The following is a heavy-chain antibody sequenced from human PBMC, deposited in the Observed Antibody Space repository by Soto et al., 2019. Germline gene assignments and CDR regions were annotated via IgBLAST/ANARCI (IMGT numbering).Heavy chain of an antibody. CDR1: GYTFTSYG. Sequence: ASVKVSCKASGYTFTSYGISWVRQAPGQGLEWMGWISAYNGNTNYAQKLQGRVTMTTDTSTSTAYMELRSLRSDDTAVYYCARDDLYSSGWYSYYYYDMDVWGQGTTVTVSS. J-gene: IGHJ6*02. CDR3: ARDDLYSSGWYSYYYYDMDV. CDR2: ISAYNGNT. D-gene: IGHD6-19*01. V-gene: IGHV1-18*04.